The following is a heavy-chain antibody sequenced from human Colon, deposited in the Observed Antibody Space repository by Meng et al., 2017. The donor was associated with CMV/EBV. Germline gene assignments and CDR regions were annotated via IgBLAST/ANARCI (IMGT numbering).Heavy chain of an antibody. D-gene: IGHD2-21*01. J-gene: IGHJ4*02. V-gene: IGHV3-23*01. CDR1: GFTFSYYA. CDR2: FTGTGTGNCCSQ. Sequence: GESLKISCEASGFTFSYYAMGWVRQAPGKGLEWVSTFTGTGTGNCCSQFYADSVKGRFTISRDNSKNTLYLRMIDLRAKDTAMYYCAKDRAYCGSFSCSPNYFDGWGQGNLVTVSS. CDR3: AKDRAYCGSFSCSPNYFDG.